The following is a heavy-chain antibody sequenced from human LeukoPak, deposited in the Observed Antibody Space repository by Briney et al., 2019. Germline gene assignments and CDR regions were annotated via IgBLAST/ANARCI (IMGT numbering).Heavy chain of an antibody. CDR2: ISAYNGIT. J-gene: IGHJ3*02. Sequence: ASVKVSCKASGYTFTSYGISWVRQAPGQGLEWMGWISAYNGITNYAQKLQGRVTMTTDTSTSTAYMELRSLRSDDTAVYYCARDYDGGKSFDIWGQGTMVTVSS. CDR3: ARDYDGGKSFDI. V-gene: IGHV1-18*01. CDR1: GYTFTSYG. D-gene: IGHD3-16*01.